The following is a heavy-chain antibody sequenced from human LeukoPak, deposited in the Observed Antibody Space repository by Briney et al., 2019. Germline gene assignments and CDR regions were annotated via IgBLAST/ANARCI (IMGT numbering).Heavy chain of an antibody. CDR2: IYHSGST. D-gene: IGHD5-12*01. V-gene: IGHV4-4*02. Sequence: SETLSLTCAVSGGSISSSNWWSWVRQPPGKGLEWIGEIYHSGSTNYNPSLKSRVTISVDKSKNQFSLKLSSVTAADTAVYYCASRPEGATMFFPYFDYWGQGVLVTVSS. CDR1: GGSISSSNW. CDR3: ASRPEGATMFFPYFDY. J-gene: IGHJ4*02.